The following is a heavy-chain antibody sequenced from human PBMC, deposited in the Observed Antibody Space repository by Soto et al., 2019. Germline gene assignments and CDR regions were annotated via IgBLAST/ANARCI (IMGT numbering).Heavy chain of an antibody. Sequence: QVQLVASGGGVVQPGRSLRLSCAASGFTFSSYGMHWVRQAPGKGLEWVAVISYDGSNKYYADSVKGRFTISKDNSKNSLYLQMNSLRAEDTAVYYCAKGPLVNWNYFDYWGQGTLFTVCS. D-gene: IGHD1-20*01. CDR1: GFTFSSYG. CDR2: ISYDGSNK. CDR3: AKGPLVNWNYFDY. J-gene: IGHJ4*02. V-gene: IGHV3-30*18.